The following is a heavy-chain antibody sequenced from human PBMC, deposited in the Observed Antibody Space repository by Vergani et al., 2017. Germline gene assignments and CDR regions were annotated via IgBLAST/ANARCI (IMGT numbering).Heavy chain of an antibody. CDR2: VTPVFDRP. D-gene: IGHD6-13*01. Sequence: QAQLTQSETELKVPRSSVRVSCTLSTGAFSGPFSWVRQAPGQGFEWIADVTPVFDRPGSSKNSRVVIHQRFQDRVSVTVDGHSSSVFLVMDKLTSEDTAVYYCARLDAAAGTDYWGQGTLVTVSS. V-gene: IGHV1-69*01. CDR1: TGAFSGP. J-gene: IGHJ4*02. CDR3: ARLDAAAGTDY.